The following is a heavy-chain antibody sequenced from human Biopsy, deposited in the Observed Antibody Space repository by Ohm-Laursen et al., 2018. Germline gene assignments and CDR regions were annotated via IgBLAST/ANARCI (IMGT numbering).Heavy chain of an antibody. CDR1: GFTFSRFW. CDR2: TNEDGSHT. J-gene: IGHJ5*01. CDR3: AREQPALSGGGSWFDS. V-gene: IGHV3-74*01. Sequence: SLRLSCAASGFTFSRFWIHWVRQAPGKGLAWVSHTNEDGSHTDYADSVKGRFTVSRDNAKNMLYLQMNSLRAEDTAVYFCAREQPALSGGGSWFDSWGQGTLVIVSS. D-gene: IGHD6-19*01.